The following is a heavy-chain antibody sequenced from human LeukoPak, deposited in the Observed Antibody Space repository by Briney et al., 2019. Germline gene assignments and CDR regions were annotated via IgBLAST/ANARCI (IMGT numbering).Heavy chain of an antibody. Sequence: GRSLRLSCAASGFTFSSYAMHWVRQAPGKGLEWVAVISYDGSNKYYADSVKGRFTISRDNSKNTLYLQMNSLRAEDTAVYYCAKGPELLGSWFDPWGQGTLVTVSS. CDR2: ISYDGSNK. CDR3: AKGPELLGSWFDP. D-gene: IGHD1-26*01. V-gene: IGHV3-30-3*01. J-gene: IGHJ5*02. CDR1: GFTFSSYA.